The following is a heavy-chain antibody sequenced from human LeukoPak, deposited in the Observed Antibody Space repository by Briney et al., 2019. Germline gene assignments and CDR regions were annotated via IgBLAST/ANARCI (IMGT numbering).Heavy chain of an antibody. D-gene: IGHD3-16*02. Sequence: SETLSLTCTVSGGSISSSSYYWGWIRQPPGKGLEWIGSIYYSGSTYYNPSLKSRVTISVDTSKNQFSLKLSSVTAADTAVYYCARQLMITFGGVIVIYDAFDIWGQGTMVTVSS. V-gene: IGHV4-39*07. CDR1: GGSISSSSYY. CDR2: IYYSGST. CDR3: ARQLMITFGGVIVIYDAFDI. J-gene: IGHJ3*02.